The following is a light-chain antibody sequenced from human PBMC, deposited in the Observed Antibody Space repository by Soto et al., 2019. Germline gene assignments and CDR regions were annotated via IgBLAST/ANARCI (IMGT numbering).Light chain of an antibody. J-gene: IGKJ4*01. CDR1: QTISSW. CDR3: QQLLSYPLT. V-gene: IGKV1-5*01. Sequence: DIQMTQSPSTLSGSVGDRVTITCRASQTISSWLAWYQQKPGKAPNLLIFAASTLHAGVPSRSSGSGSETDFTLTISNLQPDDSATYFCQQLLSYPLTFGGGTKVDIK. CDR2: AAS.